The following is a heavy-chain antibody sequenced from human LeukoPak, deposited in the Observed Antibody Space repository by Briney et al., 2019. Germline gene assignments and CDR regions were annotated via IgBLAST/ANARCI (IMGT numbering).Heavy chain of an antibody. CDR3: AKGYNWNYLSAFDI. CDR1: GLTFSAYG. V-gene: IGHV3-30*18. CDR2: IAYDGSKK. D-gene: IGHD1-7*01. Sequence: GGSLRLSCAASGLTFSAYGMHWVRQSPGKGLEWVAVIAYDGSKKYYADSVKGRFTISRDNSKNTLYLQMHSLRAEDTAAYYCAKGYNWNYLSAFDIWGQGTMVTVSS. J-gene: IGHJ3*02.